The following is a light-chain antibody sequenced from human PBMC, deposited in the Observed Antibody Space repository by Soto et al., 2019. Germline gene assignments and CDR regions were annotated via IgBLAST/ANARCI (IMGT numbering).Light chain of an antibody. J-gene: IGKJ1*01. CDR2: GAS. Sequence: EIVMTQSPATLSVSPGERATLSCRASQSLSFNLAWYQQKPGQVPRLLIFGASMRASGVPARFSASGSGTEFALTISSLQSEDLAVYYCQHYNNWPRTFGQGTKVDIK. V-gene: IGKV3-15*01. CDR1: QSLSFN. CDR3: QHYNNWPRT.